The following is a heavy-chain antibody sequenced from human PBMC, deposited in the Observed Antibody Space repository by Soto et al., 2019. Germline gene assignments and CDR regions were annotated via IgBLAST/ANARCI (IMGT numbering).Heavy chain of an antibody. Sequence: QVQLVQSGAEVKKPGASVKVSCKASGYTFTSYAMHWVRQAPGQRLEWMGWINAGNGNTKQSQKFQGRVTITRDTFASTAYMELSSLRSEDTAVYYCARSAPPIDYWGQGTLVTVSS. J-gene: IGHJ4*02. V-gene: IGHV1-3*01. CDR3: ARSAPPIDY. CDR2: INAGNGNT. CDR1: GYTFTSYA.